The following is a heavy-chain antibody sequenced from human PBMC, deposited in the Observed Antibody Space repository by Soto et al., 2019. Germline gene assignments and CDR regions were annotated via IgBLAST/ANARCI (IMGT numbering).Heavy chain of an antibody. J-gene: IGHJ4*02. CDR3: ARENPGSSLAYDY. CDR2: INPNSGGT. D-gene: IGHD3-10*01. Sequence: QVQLVQSGAEVKKPGASVKVSCKASGYTFTGYYMHWVRQAPGQGLEWMGWINPNSGGTNYAQKFQGWVTRTRDTSISTAYMELSRLRSDDTAVYYCARENPGSSLAYDYWGQGTLVTVSS. V-gene: IGHV1-2*04. CDR1: GYTFTGYY.